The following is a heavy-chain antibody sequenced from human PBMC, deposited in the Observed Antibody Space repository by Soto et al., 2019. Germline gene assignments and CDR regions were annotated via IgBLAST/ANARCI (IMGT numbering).Heavy chain of an antibody. D-gene: IGHD3-16*01. J-gene: IGHJ4*02. Sequence: EVQLVESGGGLVQPGGSLRLSCAVSGFTFSSHWMHWVRQAPGKGLVWVSRITSDGSSTTYADSVKGRFTISRDNAKNTVYLQMNSLRAEDTAVYYCARDGGVHFDYWGQGTLVTVSS. CDR2: ITSDGSST. CDR3: ARDGGVHFDY. V-gene: IGHV3-74*01. CDR1: GFTFSSHW.